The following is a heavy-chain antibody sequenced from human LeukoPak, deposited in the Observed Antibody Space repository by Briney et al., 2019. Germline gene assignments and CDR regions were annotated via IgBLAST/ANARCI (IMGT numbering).Heavy chain of an antibody. J-gene: IGHJ4*02. Sequence: GGSLRLSCAASGFTFSNAWMSWVRQAPGKGLEWVGRIKSKTDGGTTDYAAPVKGRFTISRDDSKNTLYLQMNSLKTEDTAVYYCTTRLYNWNYKGPMEPQSWGQGTLVTVSS. CDR3: TTRLYNWNYKGPMEPQS. CDR1: GFTFSNAW. D-gene: IGHD1-7*01. CDR2: IKSKTDGGTT. V-gene: IGHV3-15*01.